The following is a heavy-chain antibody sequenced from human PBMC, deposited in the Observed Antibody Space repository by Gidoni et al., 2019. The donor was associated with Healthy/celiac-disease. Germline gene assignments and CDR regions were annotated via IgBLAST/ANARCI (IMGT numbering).Heavy chain of an antibody. CDR2: ISSSGSTI. CDR1: GFTFSSYE. D-gene: IGHD3-3*01. Sequence: EVQLVESGGGLVQPGGSLRLSCAASGFTFSSYEMNWVRQAPGKGLEWVSYISSSGSTIYYADSVKGRFTISRDNAKNSLYLQMNSLRAEDTAVYYCARDHRVTIFGVVSNWFDPWGQGTLVTVSS. CDR3: ARDHRVTIFGVVSNWFDP. V-gene: IGHV3-48*03. J-gene: IGHJ5*02.